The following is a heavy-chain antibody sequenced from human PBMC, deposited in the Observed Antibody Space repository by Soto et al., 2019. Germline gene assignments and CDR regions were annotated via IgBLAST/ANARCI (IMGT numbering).Heavy chain of an antibody. CDR2: IYSGGST. Sequence: EVQLVESGGGLVQPGGSLRLSCAASGFTVSSNYMSWVRQAPGKGLEWVSVIYSGGSTYYADSVKGRFTISRHNSKNTLYLQMNSLRAEDTAVYYCASSHDILTGYHLYYYYYMDVWGKGTTVTVSS. V-gene: IGHV3-53*04. CDR3: ASSHDILTGYHLYYYYYMDV. CDR1: GFTVSSNY. D-gene: IGHD3-9*01. J-gene: IGHJ6*03.